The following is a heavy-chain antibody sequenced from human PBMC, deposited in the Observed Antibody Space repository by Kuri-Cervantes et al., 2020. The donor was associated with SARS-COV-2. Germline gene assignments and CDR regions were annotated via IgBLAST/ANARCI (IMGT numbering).Heavy chain of an antibody. CDR1: GDSVDSSTKY. CDR3: ARDSPPPERPFYAYVLDS. J-gene: IGHJ4*02. V-gene: IGHV4-61*01. Sequence: SETLSLTCTVSGDSVDSSTKYWTWLRQPPGKELEWIGYVSYSGTTNYNPSLKSRVTMSLDTSNNQFSLKLNSVTAADTAVYYCARDSPPPERPFYAYVLDSWGQGTRVTVSS. CDR2: VSYSGTT. D-gene: IGHD2/OR15-2a*01.